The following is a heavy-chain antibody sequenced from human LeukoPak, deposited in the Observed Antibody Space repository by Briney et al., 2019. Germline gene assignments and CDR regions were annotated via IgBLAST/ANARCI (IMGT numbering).Heavy chain of an antibody. CDR3: ARGAMVRGVADY. V-gene: IGHV4-4*02. CDR1: GGSISSSNW. Sequence: SETLSLTCAVSGGSISSSNWWSWVRQPPGKGLEWTGEIYHSGSTHYNPSLKSLVTISVDKSKNQFSLKLSSVTAADTAVYYCARGAMVRGVADYWGQGTLVTVSS. J-gene: IGHJ4*02. CDR2: IYHSGST. D-gene: IGHD3-10*01.